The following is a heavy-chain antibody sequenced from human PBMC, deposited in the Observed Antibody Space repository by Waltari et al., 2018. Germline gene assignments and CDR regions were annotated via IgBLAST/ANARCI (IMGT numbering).Heavy chain of an antibody. Sequence: EVQLVESGGGLVQPGGSLRLSCAASGFTFSSHWMSWVRQAPGKGLEWVANIKQDGSEKYYVDSVKVRFTISRDNAKNSRYLQMNSLRAEYTAVYYCARGVAGATLFDYWGQGTLVTVSS. J-gene: IGHJ4*02. V-gene: IGHV3-7*01. CDR3: ARGVAGATLFDY. CDR1: GFTFSSHW. D-gene: IGHD1-26*01. CDR2: IKQDGSEK.